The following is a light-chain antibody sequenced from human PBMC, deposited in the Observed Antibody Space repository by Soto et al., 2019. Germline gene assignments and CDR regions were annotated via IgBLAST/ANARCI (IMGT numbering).Light chain of an antibody. CDR1: QSVSSSY. V-gene: IGKV3-20*01. J-gene: IGKJ1*01. CDR2: GAY. Sequence: ELVLTQSPGPLSLSPGERATLSCRASQSVSSSYLAWYQQQPGQAPRLINYGAYSRTTGIPDRCSGSGSGNVISPTSSRLQPEDFAVYYCQQYSRSPWTFGQGTRVDIK. CDR3: QQYSRSPWT.